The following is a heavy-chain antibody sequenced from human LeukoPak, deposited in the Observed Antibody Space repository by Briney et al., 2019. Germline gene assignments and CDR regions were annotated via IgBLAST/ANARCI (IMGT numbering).Heavy chain of an antibody. V-gene: IGHV4-4*07. CDR1: GGSISGYY. CDR2: ISTRGST. CDR3: ARVDYYDYSGYFKHDAFDI. J-gene: IGHJ3*02. D-gene: IGHD3-22*01. Sequence: PSESLSLTCPVSGGSISGYYWSWIRPPAAKGVEWIGRISTRGSTNNNPSLKSRVTMSVDTSMSQLSLKLTSVTAADTAIYYCARVDYYDYSGYFKHDAFDIWGQGTMVTVSS.